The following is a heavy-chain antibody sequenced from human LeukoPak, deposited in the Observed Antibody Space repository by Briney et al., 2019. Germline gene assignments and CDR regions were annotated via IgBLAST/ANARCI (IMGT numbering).Heavy chain of an antibody. Sequence: GGSLRLSCAASGFTFSSYWMHWVRQAPGKGLVWVSRINTDGSSTSYADSVKGRFTISRDNAKNTLYLQMNSLRAEDTAVYYCATYSSLNRREFQYWGQGTLLTVSS. D-gene: IGHD3-22*01. V-gene: IGHV3-74*01. CDR3: ATYSSLNRREFQY. J-gene: IGHJ1*01. CDR2: INTDGSST. CDR1: GFTFSSYW.